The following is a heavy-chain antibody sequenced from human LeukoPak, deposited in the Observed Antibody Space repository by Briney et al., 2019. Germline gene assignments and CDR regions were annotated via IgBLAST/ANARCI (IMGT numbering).Heavy chain of an antibody. J-gene: IGHJ6*03. CDR2: ISAYNGNT. D-gene: IGHD5-18*01. CDR1: GYTFTSYG. V-gene: IGHV1-18*01. CDR3: ARDSYGLDYYYYMDV. Sequence: ASVKVSCKASGYTFTSYGISWVRQAPGQGLEWMGWISAYNGNTNYAQKFQGRVTITTDESTSTAYMELSSLRSEDTAVYYCARDSYGLDYYYYMDVWGKGTTVTASS.